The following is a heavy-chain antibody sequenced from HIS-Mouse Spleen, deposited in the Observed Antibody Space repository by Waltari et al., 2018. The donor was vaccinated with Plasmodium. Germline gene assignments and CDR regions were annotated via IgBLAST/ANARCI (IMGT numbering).Heavy chain of an antibody. V-gene: IGHV1-18*01. Sequence: QVQLVQSGAEVKKPGASVKVSCKASGYTFTNYGISWVRQAPGQGLEWMGWISPYNGNTHFAQKPQGRVTMTTDTATSPAYMELRSLRSDDTAVYYCARGSAGDAFDIWGQGTMVTVSS. J-gene: IGHJ3*02. D-gene: IGHD6-19*01. CDR1: GYTFTNYG. CDR2: ISPYNGNT. CDR3: ARGSAGDAFDI.